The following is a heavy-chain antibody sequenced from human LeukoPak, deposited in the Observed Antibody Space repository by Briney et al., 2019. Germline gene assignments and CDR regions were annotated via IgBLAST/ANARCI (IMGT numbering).Heavy chain of an antibody. CDR3: ARGGVFFDY. V-gene: IGHV4-59*13. D-gene: IGHD3-10*01. CDR2: IYYSGST. Sequence: SETLSLTCTVSGGSISSFYWSWIRQPPGKGLEWIGYIYYSGSTNYNPSLKSRVTISVDTSKNQFSLKLSSVTAADTAVYCCARGGVFFDYWGQGTLVTVSS. CDR1: GGSISSFY. J-gene: IGHJ4*02.